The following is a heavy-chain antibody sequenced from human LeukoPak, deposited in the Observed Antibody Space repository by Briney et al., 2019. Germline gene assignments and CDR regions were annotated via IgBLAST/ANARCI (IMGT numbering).Heavy chain of an antibody. CDR2: ISGSGGDT. CDR1: GFSFSDYA. J-gene: IGHJ6*03. Sequence: GGSLRLSCAASGFSFSDYAMSWVRQAPGKGLEWVSAISGSGGDTYFADSVKGRFTISRDNSKRTVFLQMDSLRAEDTAVYYCAKDPHFYYYYYMDVWGHGTTVTVSS. V-gene: IGHV3-23*01. CDR3: AKDPHFYYYYYMDV.